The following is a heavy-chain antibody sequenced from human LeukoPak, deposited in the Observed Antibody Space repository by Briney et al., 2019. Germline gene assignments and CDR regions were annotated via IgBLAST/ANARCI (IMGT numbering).Heavy chain of an antibody. CDR3: ARRDTAMAYGMDV. CDR2: SYPGDSDT. D-gene: IGHD5-18*01. Sequence: PGASLQISCQGSGSIFTSYWIGWVRPLPGKGLEWMGISYPGDSDTRYSPSFQGQVTISADKSISTAYLQSGSLKASDTAMYYCARRDTAMAYGMDVWGQGTTVTVSS. V-gene: IGHV5-51*01. J-gene: IGHJ6*02. CDR1: GSIFTSYW.